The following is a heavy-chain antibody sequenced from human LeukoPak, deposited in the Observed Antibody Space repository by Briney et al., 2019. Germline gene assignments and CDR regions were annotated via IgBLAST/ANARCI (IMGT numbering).Heavy chain of an antibody. CDR3: ARVLNTGAFDI. CDR2: INPNSGGT. CDR1: GYTFTSYG. Sequence: ASVKVSCKASGYTFTSYGISWVRQAPGQGLEWMGWINPNSGGTNYAQKFQGRVTMTRDTSISTAYMELSRLRSDDTAVYYCARVLNTGAFDIWGQGTMVTVSS. J-gene: IGHJ3*02. V-gene: IGHV1-2*02. D-gene: IGHD3-10*01.